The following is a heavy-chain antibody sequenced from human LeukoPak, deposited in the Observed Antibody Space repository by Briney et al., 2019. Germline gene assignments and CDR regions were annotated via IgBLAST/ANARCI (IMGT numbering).Heavy chain of an antibody. V-gene: IGHV1-2*06. CDR1: GYTFTAYY. CDR3: ARDPGPNGSDYYYYMDV. Sequence: ASVKVSCKASGYTFTAYYMHWVRQAPGQRLEWMRRINPNSGGTNYAQKFQGRVTMTRDTSISTAYMELSRLRSDDTAVYYCARDPGPNGSDYYYYMDVWGKGATVTVSS. CDR2: INPNSGGT. J-gene: IGHJ6*03. D-gene: IGHD1/OR15-1a*01.